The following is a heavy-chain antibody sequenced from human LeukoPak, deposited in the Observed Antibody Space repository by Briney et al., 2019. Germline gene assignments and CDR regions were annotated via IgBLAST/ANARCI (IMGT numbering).Heavy chain of an antibody. D-gene: IGHD2-2*01. Sequence: GGSLRLSCAASGFTFSSYSMNWVRQAPGKGLEWVSSISSSSSYIYYADSVKGRFTISRDNAKNSLYLQMNSLRAEDTAVYYCARSMSMGYCSSTSCYDAFDIWGQGTMVTVSS. CDR2: ISSSSSYI. CDR1: GFTFSSYS. J-gene: IGHJ3*02. CDR3: ARSMSMGYCSSTSCYDAFDI. V-gene: IGHV3-21*01.